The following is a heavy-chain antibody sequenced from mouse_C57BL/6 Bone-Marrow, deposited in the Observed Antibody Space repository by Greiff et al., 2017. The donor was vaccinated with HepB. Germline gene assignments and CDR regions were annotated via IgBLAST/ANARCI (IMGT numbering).Heavy chain of an antibody. V-gene: IGHV1-69*01. CDR3: ASEGDYPWFAY. D-gene: IGHD2-4*01. Sequence: VQLQQPGAELVMPGASVKLSCKASGYTFTSYWMHWVKQRPGQGLEWIGEIDPSDSYTNYNQKFKGKSTLTVDESSSTAYMQLSSLTSEDSAVYYWASEGDYPWFAYWGQGTLVTVSA. CDR1: GYTFTSYW. J-gene: IGHJ3*01. CDR2: IDPSDSYT.